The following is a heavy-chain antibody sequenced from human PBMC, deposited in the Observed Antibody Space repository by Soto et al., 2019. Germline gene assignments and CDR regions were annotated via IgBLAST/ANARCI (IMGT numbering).Heavy chain of an antibody. CDR2: IYYSGST. V-gene: IGHV4-59*08. CDR3: AGGFVVVVADDAFDI. CDR1: GGSISSYY. D-gene: IGHD2-15*01. Sequence: QVQLQESGPGLVKPSETLSLTCTVSGGSISSYYWSWIRQPPGKGLEWIGCIYYSGSTNYNPSLKSRVTISVDTSKNQFSLKLSSVTAADTAVYYCAGGFVVVVADDAFDIWGQGTMVTVSS. J-gene: IGHJ3*02.